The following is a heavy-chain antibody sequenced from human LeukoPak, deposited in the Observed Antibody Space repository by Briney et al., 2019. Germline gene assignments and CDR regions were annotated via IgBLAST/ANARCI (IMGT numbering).Heavy chain of an antibody. Sequence: SETLSLTCAVYGGSFSGYYWSWIHQPPGKGLEWIGEINHSGSTNYNPSLQSRVTISVDTSKNQFSLNLNSVTAADTAVYYCARGGAARLHFQNWGQGTLVTVSS. CDR1: GGSFSGYY. V-gene: IGHV4-34*01. CDR2: INHSGST. J-gene: IGHJ1*01. D-gene: IGHD6-6*01. CDR3: ARGGAARLHFQN.